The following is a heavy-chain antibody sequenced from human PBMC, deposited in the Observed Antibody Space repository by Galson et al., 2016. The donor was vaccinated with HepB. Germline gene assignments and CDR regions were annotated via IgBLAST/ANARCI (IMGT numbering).Heavy chain of an antibody. J-gene: IGHJ4*02. V-gene: IGHV4-31*02. Sequence: SGGSINSGVHYWSWIRQHPGKGLEWIGYIYYSGSTYYNPSLKSRVTISVDTPKNQFSLKLSSVTAADTAVYYCARKLMRSSGSFDYWGQGTLVTVSS. CDR3: ARKLMRSSGSFDY. CDR1: GGSINSGVHY. D-gene: IGHD6-19*01. CDR2: IYYSGST.